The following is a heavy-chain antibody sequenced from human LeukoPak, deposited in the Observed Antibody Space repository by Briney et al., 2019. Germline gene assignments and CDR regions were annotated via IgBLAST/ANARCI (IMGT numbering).Heavy chain of an antibody. D-gene: IGHD4-23*01. Sequence: PGGSLRLSCPPSGSTFSNYDMNWVRQAPGKGPEWVSAINDGDYNTYYADCVRGRFTISRDKAKNTLYLQMNSVRAEDTGVYYCAKKETVVSTGNYFDHWGQGTLGTVSS. CDR3: AKKETVVSTGNYFDH. CDR2: INDGDYNT. V-gene: IGHV3-23*01. J-gene: IGHJ4*02. CDR1: GSTFSNYD.